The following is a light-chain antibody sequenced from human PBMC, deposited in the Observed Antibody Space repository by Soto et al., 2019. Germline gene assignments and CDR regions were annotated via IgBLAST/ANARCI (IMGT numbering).Light chain of an antibody. CDR2: AAS. CDR3: QQTYTTPAST. V-gene: IGKV1-39*01. CDR1: QNIARY. J-gene: IGKJ1*01. Sequence: DIQMTQSPSSLSASVGDRVTITCRASQNIARYLNWYQHKPGKAPELLIYAASNLQDGVPSRFSASGSGKEFTLTISSLQPEDFALYYCQQTYTTPASTFGQGTSVDVK.